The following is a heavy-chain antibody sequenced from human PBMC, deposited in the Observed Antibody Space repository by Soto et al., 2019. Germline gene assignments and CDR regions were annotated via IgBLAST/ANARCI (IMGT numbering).Heavy chain of an antibody. Sequence: QVQLQESGPGLVKPSQTLSLTCTVSGGSISSGGYYWSWIRQHPGKGLEWIGYIYYSGNTYYNPSLKSRVTISVDTSKNQFSLKLSSVTAADTAVYYCARVHLSSGSSLFDYWGQGTLVTVSS. J-gene: IGHJ4*02. V-gene: IGHV4-31*03. CDR1: GGSISSGGYY. CDR2: IYYSGNT. D-gene: IGHD3-10*01. CDR3: ARVHLSSGSSLFDY.